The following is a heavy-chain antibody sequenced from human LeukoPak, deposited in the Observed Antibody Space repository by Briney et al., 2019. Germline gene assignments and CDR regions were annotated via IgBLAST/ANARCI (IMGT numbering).Heavy chain of an antibody. J-gene: IGHJ4*02. Sequence: GGSLRLSCAASGFTFSSYWMSWVRQAPGKGLEWVASIKQDGSEKYYVDSVKGRFTISRDNAKNSLYLQMNSLRAEDTAVYYCARGRYDSSGYYYFDYWGQGTLVTVSS. V-gene: IGHV3-7*01. CDR2: IKQDGSEK. D-gene: IGHD3-22*01. CDR1: GFTFSSYW. CDR3: ARGRYDSSGYYYFDY.